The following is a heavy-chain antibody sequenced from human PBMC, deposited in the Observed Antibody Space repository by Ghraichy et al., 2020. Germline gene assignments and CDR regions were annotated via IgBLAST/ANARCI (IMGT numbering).Heavy chain of an antibody. CDR1: GFTFSAFW. V-gene: IGHV3-74*01. CDR2: TDSDGSST. J-gene: IGHJ4*02. CDR3: ARGRVFDTSGYSFDY. Sequence: GGSLRLSCAASGFTFSAFWMHWVRQAPGKGLVWVSRTDSDGSSTSYADSVKGRFTISRDNAKNTLYLQMHSLGAEDTAGYYCARGRVFDTSGYSFDYWGQGILVTVSS. D-gene: IGHD3-22*01.